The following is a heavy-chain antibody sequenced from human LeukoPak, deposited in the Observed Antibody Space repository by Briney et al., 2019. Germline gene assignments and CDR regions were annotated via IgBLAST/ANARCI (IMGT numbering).Heavy chain of an antibody. CDR1: GYTFTGYY. CDR2: INPNSGGT. J-gene: IGHJ4*02. CDR3: ARDIPPITIFGVVIPHEPSYYFDY. V-gene: IGHV1-2*02. D-gene: IGHD3-3*01. Sequence: ASVKVSCKASGYTFTGYYMHWVRQAAGQGLEWMGWINPNSGGTNYVQKFQGRVTMTRDTSISTAYMELSRLRSDDTAVYYCARDIPPITIFGVVIPHEPSYYFDYWGQGTLVTVSS.